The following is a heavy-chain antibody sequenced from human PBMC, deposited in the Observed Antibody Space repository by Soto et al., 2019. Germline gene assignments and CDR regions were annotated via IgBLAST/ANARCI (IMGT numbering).Heavy chain of an antibody. D-gene: IGHD3-3*01. CDR3: ARVGYDFWSGYYYMDV. CDR1: GFTFSSYG. Sequence: GGSLRLSCAASGFTFSSYGMHWVRQAPGKGLEWVAVIWYDGSNKYYADSVKGRFTISRDNSKNTLYLQMNSLRAEDTAVYYCARVGYDFWSGYYYMDVWGKGTTVTVS. J-gene: IGHJ6*03. V-gene: IGHV3-33*01. CDR2: IWYDGSNK.